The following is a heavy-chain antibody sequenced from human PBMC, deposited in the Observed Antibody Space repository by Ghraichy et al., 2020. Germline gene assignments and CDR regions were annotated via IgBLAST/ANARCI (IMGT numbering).Heavy chain of an antibody. CDR2: IKSDGSTT. Sequence: GVSLRLSCVASGFTFSGSWMHWVRQAPGKGLVWVSRIKSDGSTTVYADSVKGRVTISRDNAKNTLFLQMNSLRAEDTSLYYCAKSDHFDNWGQGTLVTVSS. J-gene: IGHJ4*02. V-gene: IGHV3-74*01. D-gene: IGHD2-21*02. CDR1: GFTFSGSW. CDR3: AKSDHFDN.